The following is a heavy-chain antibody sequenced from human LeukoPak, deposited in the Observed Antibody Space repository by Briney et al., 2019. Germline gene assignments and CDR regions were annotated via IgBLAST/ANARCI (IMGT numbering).Heavy chain of an antibody. V-gene: IGHV3-7*01. J-gene: IGHJ4*02. CDR1: GFTVSNNY. CDR3: ARSAR. CDR2: INQDGSAQ. Sequence: GGSLRLSCAASGFTVSNNYMSWVRQAPGKGLEWVANINQDGSAQYYVDSVKGRFTISRDNAKSSLYLQMNSLRAEDTAVYYCARSARWGQGTLVTVSS.